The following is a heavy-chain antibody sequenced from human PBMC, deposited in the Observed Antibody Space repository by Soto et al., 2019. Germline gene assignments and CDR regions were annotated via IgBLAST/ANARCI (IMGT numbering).Heavy chain of an antibody. CDR3: ARTRDYGDYVDY. CDR1: GGSISGHY. J-gene: IGHJ4*02. V-gene: IGHV4-59*11. Sequence: SETLSLTCTVSGGSISGHYWSWIRQSPGKGLEWIGYVYYSGSTVYNPSLESRVTISVDTSKNQFSLKLSSVTAADTAVYYCARTRDYGDYVDYWGQGTLVTVSS. D-gene: IGHD4-17*01. CDR2: VYYSGST.